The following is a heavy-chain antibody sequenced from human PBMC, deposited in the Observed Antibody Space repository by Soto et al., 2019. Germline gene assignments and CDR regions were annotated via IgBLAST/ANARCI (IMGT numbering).Heavy chain of an antibody. Sequence: VQLVESGGGVVQPGRSLRLSCAASGFAFSSYGMHWVRQAPGKGLEWVAVIWYDGSNKYYADSVKGRFTISRDNSKNTLDLQMNSLRAEDTAVYYCARDPTPVYYYDSSGYYPYYFDYWGQGTLVTVSS. CDR3: ARDPTPVYYYDSSGYYPYYFDY. CDR1: GFAFSSYG. D-gene: IGHD3-22*01. V-gene: IGHV3-33*01. CDR2: IWYDGSNK. J-gene: IGHJ4*02.